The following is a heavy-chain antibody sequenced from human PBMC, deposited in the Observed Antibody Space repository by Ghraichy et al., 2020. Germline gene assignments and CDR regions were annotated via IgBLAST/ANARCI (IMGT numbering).Heavy chain of an antibody. CDR2: INHSGST. D-gene: IGHD3-3*01. CDR1: GGSFSGYY. CDR3: ARAGSRAYDFWSGYYVLFDY. J-gene: IGHJ4*02. Sequence: SETLSLTCAVYGGSFSGYYWSWIRQPPGKGLEWIGEINHSGSTNYNPSLKSRVTISVDTSKNQFSLKLSSVTAADTAVYYCARAGSRAYDFWSGYYVLFDYWGQGTLVTVSS. V-gene: IGHV4-34*01.